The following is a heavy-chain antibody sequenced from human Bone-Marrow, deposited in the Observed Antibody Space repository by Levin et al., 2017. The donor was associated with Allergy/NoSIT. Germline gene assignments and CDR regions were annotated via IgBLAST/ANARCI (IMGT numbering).Heavy chain of an antibody. CDR1: GFIFNREG. CDR3: AKESFLSDS. J-gene: IGHJ4*02. CDR2: ISFDGSKK. V-gene: IGHV3-30*02. D-gene: IGHD2/OR15-2a*01. Sequence: PTGGSLRLSCITSGFIFNREGMHWVRQAPGKGLEWVALISFDGSKKYYGDTVKGRFIISSDNSKNTLFLQMDNLRPEDTALYYCAKESFLSDSWGQGTLVTVSS.